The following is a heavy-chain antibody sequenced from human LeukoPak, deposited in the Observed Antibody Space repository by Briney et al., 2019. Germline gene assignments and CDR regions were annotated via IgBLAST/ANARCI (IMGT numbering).Heavy chain of an antibody. Sequence: PGGSLRLSCAASGFTFDDYAMHWVRQAPGKGLEWVSGISWNSGSMSYADSVKGRFTISRDNAKNSLYLQMNSLRAEDTALYYCTTVGPPPDLDYWGQGTLVTVSS. CDR1: GFTFDDYA. CDR2: ISWNSGSM. J-gene: IGHJ4*02. D-gene: IGHD1-26*01. CDR3: TTVGPPPDLDY. V-gene: IGHV3-9*01.